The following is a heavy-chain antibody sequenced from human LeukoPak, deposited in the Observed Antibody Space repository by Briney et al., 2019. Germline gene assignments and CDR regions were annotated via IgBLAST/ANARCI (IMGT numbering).Heavy chain of an antibody. D-gene: IGHD2-15*01. V-gene: IGHV1-8*02. CDR1: RYTFTSYD. CDR3: ARVPLLGYCSGGSCYRFDF. CDR2: MNPNSGNT. Sequence: GASVKVSCKASRYTFTSYDINWVRQAPGQGLEWMGWMNPNSGNTGYAQKFQGRVTMTRDTSISTAYMELTSLRSEDTAVYYCARVPLLGYCSGGSCYRFDFWGQGTLVTDSS. J-gene: IGHJ4*02.